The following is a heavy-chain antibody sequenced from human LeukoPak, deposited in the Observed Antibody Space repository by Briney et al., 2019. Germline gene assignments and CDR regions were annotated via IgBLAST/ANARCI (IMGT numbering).Heavy chain of an antibody. V-gene: IGHV4-31*03. CDR3: ARERRSITMVRGVISYYYYGMDV. Sequence: SQTLSLTCTVSGGSISSGGYYWSWLRQHPGKGLEWIGYIYYSGSTYYNPSLKSRVTISVDTSKNQFSLKLSSVTAADTAVYYCARERRSITMVRGVISYYYYGMDVWGQGTTVTVSS. CDR1: GGSISSGGYY. D-gene: IGHD3-10*01. CDR2: IYYSGST. J-gene: IGHJ6*02.